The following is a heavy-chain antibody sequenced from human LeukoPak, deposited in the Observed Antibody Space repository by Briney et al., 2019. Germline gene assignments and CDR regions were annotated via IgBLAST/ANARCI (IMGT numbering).Heavy chain of an antibody. J-gene: IGHJ3*02. V-gene: IGHV3-53*01. D-gene: IGHD3-22*01. CDR3: ARDAVDYDSSGEI. CDR2: IYSGSST. Sequence: GGSLRLSCAASGFTVSSNYMSWVRQAPGKGLEWVSVIYSGSSTYYADSVKGRFTISRDNSKNTLYLQMNSLRAEDTAVYYCARDAVDYDSSGEIWGQGTMVTVSS. CDR1: GFTVSSNY.